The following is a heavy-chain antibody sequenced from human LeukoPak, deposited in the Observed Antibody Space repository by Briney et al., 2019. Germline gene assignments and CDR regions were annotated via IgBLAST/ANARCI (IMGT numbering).Heavy chain of an antibody. CDR1: GFTFSSYA. V-gene: IGHV3-30*04. Sequence: GGSLRLSCAASGFTFSSYAMHWVRQAPGKGLEWEAVISYDGSNKYYADSVKGRFTISRDNSKNTLYLQMNSLRAEDTAVYYCAREWDTMVPFMDVWGKGTTVTISS. J-gene: IGHJ6*03. CDR2: ISYDGSNK. CDR3: AREWDTMVPFMDV. D-gene: IGHD3-10*01.